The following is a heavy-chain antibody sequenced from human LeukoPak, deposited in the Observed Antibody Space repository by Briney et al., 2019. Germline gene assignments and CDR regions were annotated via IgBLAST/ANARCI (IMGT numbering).Heavy chain of an antibody. Sequence: PGGSLRLSCAASGFTFSTYSMNWLRQAPGKGLEWVSSIGGSSTSIYYAGSVKGRFTISRDNAKDSLYLQMNSLRAADTAVYYCAREEGKQQMEAFDYWGQGTLVTVSS. D-gene: IGHD6-13*01. CDR1: GFTFSTYS. V-gene: IGHV3-21*01. J-gene: IGHJ4*02. CDR3: AREEGKQQMEAFDY. CDR2: IGGSSTSI.